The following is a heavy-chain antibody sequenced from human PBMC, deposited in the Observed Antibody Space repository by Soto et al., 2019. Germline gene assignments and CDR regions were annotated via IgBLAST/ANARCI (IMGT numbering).Heavy chain of an antibody. Sequence: QVQLVESGGGLVKPGGSLRLSCAASGFIFSDHYMSWIRQTPGEGLEWVSYISSGGSGIHYADSVKGRFTISRDNAKNSLYLQMNSLRAEDTAVYYCARVKECSSTNCYDRDAFDFWGQGTVVTVSS. CDR1: GFIFSDHY. V-gene: IGHV3-11*01. D-gene: IGHD2-2*01. J-gene: IGHJ3*01. CDR3: ARVKECSSTNCYDRDAFDF. CDR2: ISSGGSGI.